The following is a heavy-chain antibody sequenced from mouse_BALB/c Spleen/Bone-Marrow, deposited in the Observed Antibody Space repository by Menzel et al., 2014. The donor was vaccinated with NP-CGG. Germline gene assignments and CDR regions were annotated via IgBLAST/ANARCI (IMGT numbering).Heavy chain of an antibody. CDR2: ITDGGGAT. J-gene: IGHJ4*01. D-gene: IGHD2-14*01. V-gene: IGHV5-12-2*01. CDR1: GFTFNSNT. Sequence: PGGGLVQPGGSLKLSCAASGFTFNSNTMSWVRQTPEKSLEWVAHITDGGGATYYLETVKGRFTMSRDSAKNTLYLQMSSLKSEDTAMYYCTRPRYPFYAMDSWGQGTSVTVSS. CDR3: TRPRYPFYAMDS.